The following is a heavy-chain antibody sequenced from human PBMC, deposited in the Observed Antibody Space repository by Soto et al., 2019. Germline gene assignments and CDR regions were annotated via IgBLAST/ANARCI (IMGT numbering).Heavy chain of an antibody. CDR3: ARDRIPTTAGPVGY. V-gene: IGHV3-30-3*01. CDR1: GFTFSSYA. J-gene: IGHJ4*02. CDR2: ISYDGSNK. D-gene: IGHD4-4*01. Sequence: GGSLRLSCAASGFTFSSYAMHWVRQAPGKGLEWVAVISYDGSNKYYADSVKGRFTISRDNSKNTLYLQMNSLRAEDTAVYYCARDRIPTTAGPVGYWGQGTLVTVSS.